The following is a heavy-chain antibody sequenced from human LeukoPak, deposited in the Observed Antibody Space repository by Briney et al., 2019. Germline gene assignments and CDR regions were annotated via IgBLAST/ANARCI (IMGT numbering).Heavy chain of an antibody. V-gene: IGHV1-69*13. D-gene: IGHD2-15*01. CDR1: GGTFSSYA. Sequence: ASVKVSCKASGGTFSSYAISWVRQAPGQGLEWMGGIIPIFGTANYAQKFQGRVTITADESTSTAYMELSSLRSEDTAVYYCARTSVDYSYHGLDYWGQGTLVTVSS. CDR3: ARTSVDYSYHGLDY. CDR2: IIPIFGTA. J-gene: IGHJ4*02.